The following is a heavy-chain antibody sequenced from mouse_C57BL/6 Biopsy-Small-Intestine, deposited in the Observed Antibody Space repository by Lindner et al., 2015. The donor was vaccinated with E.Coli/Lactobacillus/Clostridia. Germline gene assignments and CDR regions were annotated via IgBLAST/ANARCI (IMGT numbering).Heavy chain of an antibody. CDR2: FDPEDSET. V-gene: IGHV1-18*01. CDR1: GYTLTELS. Sequence: SVKVSCKVSGYTLTELSMHWVRQPPGKGLEWMGGFDPEDSETIYAQKFQGRVTMTEDTSTDTAYMELSSLRSEDTAVYYCATTLLIAMLPGIRPLPDYWGQGTLVTVSS. J-gene: IGHJ4*01. D-gene: IGHD1-1*02. CDR3: ATTLLIAMLPGIRPLPDY.